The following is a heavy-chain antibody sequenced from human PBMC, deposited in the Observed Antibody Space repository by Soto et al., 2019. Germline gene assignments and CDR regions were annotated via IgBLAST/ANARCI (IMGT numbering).Heavy chain of an antibody. J-gene: IGHJ4*02. CDR1: GFIFSNYE. D-gene: IGHD5-12*01. CDR3: ARGHIVATILDY. V-gene: IGHV3-48*03. Sequence: EVQLVESGGALVQPGGSLRLSCAGSGFIFSNYEMSWVRQAPGKGLEWVSYIDHTGITISYADSVKGRFTISRDNAKNSLYLQMNSLRGEDTAVYYCARGHIVATILDYWGQGTLVTVSS. CDR2: IDHTGITI.